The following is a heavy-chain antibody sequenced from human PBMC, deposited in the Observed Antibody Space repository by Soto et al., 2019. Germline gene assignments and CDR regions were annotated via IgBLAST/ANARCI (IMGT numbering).Heavy chain of an antibody. CDR3: ARHAIFGVVIRGIDYYYGMDV. V-gene: IGHV1-69*01. CDR2: IIPIFGTT. D-gene: IGHD3-3*01. J-gene: IGHJ6*02. CDR1: GGTFSNYA. Sequence: QVQLVQSGAEVKKPGSSVKVSCKASGGTFSNYAISWVRQAPGQGLEWMGGIIPIFGTTNYAQKFQGRVTITAGESTSTAYMELSSLRSEDTAVYYCARHAIFGVVIRGIDYYYGMDVWGQGTTVTVSS.